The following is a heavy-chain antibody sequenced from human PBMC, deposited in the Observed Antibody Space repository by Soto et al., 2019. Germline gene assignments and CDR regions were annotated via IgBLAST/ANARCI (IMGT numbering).Heavy chain of an antibody. CDR1: GYTFTGYA. V-gene: IGHV1-3*01. D-gene: IGHD2-2*01. CDR2: INGGNGDT. CDR3: ARGYCSSTSCQYYFDF. J-gene: IGHJ4*02. Sequence: ASVKVSCKASGYTFTGYAIHWVRQAPGQRHEWMGWINGGNGDTKYSQRFQGRVTITRDTSASTAYMELTSLGSEDTAVYHCARGYCSSTSCQYYFDFWGQGTLVTVSS.